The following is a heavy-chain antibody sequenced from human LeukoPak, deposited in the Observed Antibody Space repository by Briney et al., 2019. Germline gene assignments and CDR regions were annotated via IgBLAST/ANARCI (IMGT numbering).Heavy chain of an antibody. J-gene: IGHJ4*02. CDR2: ISANDGNT. CDR1: GYTFTSYG. V-gene: IGHV1-18*01. D-gene: IGHD3-10*01. CDR3: ARESLVTREDY. Sequence: ASVKVSCKASGYTFTSYGISWVRQAPGQGLEWMGWISANDGNTDYPQKLQGRVTMTTDTSTSTAYMELRSLRSDDTAVYYCARESLVTREDYWGQGTLVTVSS.